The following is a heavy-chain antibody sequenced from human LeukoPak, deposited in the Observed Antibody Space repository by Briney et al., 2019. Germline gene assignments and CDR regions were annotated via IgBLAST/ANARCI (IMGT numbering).Heavy chain of an antibody. J-gene: IGHJ6*03. Sequence: AGGSLRLSCAASGFTFSSYGMHWVRQAPGKGLEWVAFIRYDGSNKYYADSVKGRFTISRDNSKNTLYLQMNSLRVEDTAVYYCAKHPGDFTGIVNYYYMDVWGKGTTVTVSS. V-gene: IGHV3-30*02. CDR3: AKHPGDFTGIVNYYYMDV. D-gene: IGHD1-26*01. CDR1: GFTFSSYG. CDR2: IRYDGSNK.